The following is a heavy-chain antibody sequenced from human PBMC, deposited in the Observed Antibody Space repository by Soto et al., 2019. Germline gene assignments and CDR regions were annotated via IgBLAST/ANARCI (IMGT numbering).Heavy chain of an antibody. CDR1: GYTFTSYD. D-gene: IGHD5-12*01. CDR3: ARATRLVATTSYYYDY. CDR2: MNPNSGNT. Sequence: ASVKVSCKASGYTFTSYDINWVRQAPGQGLEWMGWMNPNSGNTGYAQKFQGRVTMTRNTSITTVYMELSSLRSEDTAVYYCARATRLVATTSYYYDYWGLGTLVTGSS. V-gene: IGHV1-8*01. J-gene: IGHJ4*02.